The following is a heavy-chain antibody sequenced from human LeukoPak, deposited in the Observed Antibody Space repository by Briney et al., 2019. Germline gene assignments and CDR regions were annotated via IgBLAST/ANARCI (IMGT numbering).Heavy chain of an antibody. J-gene: IGHJ5*02. CDR2: INHSGST. D-gene: IGHD3-10*01. Sequence: SETLSLTCAVYGGSFSGYYWSWIRQPPGKGLEWIGEINHSGSTNYNPSLKSRVTISVDTSKNQFSLKLSSVTAADTAVYYCARVGVEKWFGELLEAWFDPWGQGTLVTVSS. V-gene: IGHV4-34*01. CDR3: ARVGVEKWFGELLEAWFDP. CDR1: GGSFSGYY.